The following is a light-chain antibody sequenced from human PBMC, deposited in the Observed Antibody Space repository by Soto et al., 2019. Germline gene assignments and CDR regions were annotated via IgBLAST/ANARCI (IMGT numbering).Light chain of an antibody. Sequence: QSVLTQPPSASGSPGQSVTISCAGTSSDVGAFHYVSWYQHHPGKAPKLMIYEVDKRPSGVPDRFSGSKSGSTASLTVSGLQSEDEADYYCSAYAGRNNLIFGGGTKLTVL. J-gene: IGLJ2*01. V-gene: IGLV2-8*01. CDR3: SAYAGRNNLI. CDR2: EVD. CDR1: SSDVGAFHY.